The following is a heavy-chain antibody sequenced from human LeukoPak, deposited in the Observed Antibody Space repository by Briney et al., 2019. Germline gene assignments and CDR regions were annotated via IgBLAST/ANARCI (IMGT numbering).Heavy chain of an antibody. V-gene: IGHV4-30-2*01. Sequence: SETLSLTCAVSGGSISSGGYSWSWIRQPPGKGLEWIGYIYHNGNTYYSPSLKSRVTISVDTSKNQFSLKLSSVTAADTAVYYCARIRYCSGGSCYSRGYYYGMDVWGQGTTVTVSS. D-gene: IGHD2-15*01. CDR3: ARIRYCSGGSCYSRGYYYGMDV. CDR1: GGSISSGGYS. CDR2: IYHNGNT. J-gene: IGHJ6*02.